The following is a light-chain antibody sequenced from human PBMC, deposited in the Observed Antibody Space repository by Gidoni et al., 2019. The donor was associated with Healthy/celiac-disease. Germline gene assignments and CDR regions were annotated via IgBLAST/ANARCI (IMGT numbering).Light chain of an antibody. V-gene: IGKV1-39*01. Sequence: DIQMTQSPSSRSASGGDRVTITCLASQSISSYLNWYQQKPGNAHKLLIYAASSLQSGVPSRFSGSGSGTDFTLTISSLQPEDFANYYCQQSDSTPGAFGQGTKVEIK. J-gene: IGKJ1*01. CDR2: AAS. CDR1: QSISSY. CDR3: QQSDSTPGA.